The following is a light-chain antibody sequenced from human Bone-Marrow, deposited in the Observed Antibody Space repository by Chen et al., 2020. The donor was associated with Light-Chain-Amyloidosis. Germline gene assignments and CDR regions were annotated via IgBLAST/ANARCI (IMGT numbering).Light chain of an antibody. CDR3: QQSYIAPYT. Sequence: DIQMTQSPSSLSASVGDRVTVTCRASQSLNTYLNWYQHKPGKAPKLLIYAASTLQSGVPSRFSGSGSGTDFTLTITNLQAEDFATYYCQQSYIAPYTFGQGTMLESK. CDR2: AAS. CDR1: QSLNTY. J-gene: IGKJ2*01. V-gene: IGKV1-39*01.